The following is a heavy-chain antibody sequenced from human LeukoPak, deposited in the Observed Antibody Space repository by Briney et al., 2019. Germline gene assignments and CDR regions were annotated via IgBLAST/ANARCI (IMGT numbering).Heavy chain of an antibody. CDR3: AKVAGYYDSSGSSDFDI. CDR1: GFTFSSYA. J-gene: IGHJ3*02. CDR2: ISGSGGST. V-gene: IGHV3-23*01. Sequence: GGSLRLSCAASGFTFSSYAMSWVRQAPGKGLEWVSAISGSGGSTYYADSVKGRFTISRDNSKNTLYLQMNSLRAEDTAVYYCAKVAGYYDSSGSSDFDIWGQGTMVTVSS. D-gene: IGHD3-22*01.